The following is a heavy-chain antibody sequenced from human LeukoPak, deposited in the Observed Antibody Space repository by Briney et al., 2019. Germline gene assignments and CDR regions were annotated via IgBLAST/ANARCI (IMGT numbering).Heavy chain of an antibody. J-gene: IGHJ6*02. CDR3: ARTIPYYYGMDV. V-gene: IGHV3-74*01. CDR1: GFTFSSPW. CDR2: ISSDGSST. Sequence: GGSLRLSCAAPGFTFSSPWMHWVRQAPGKGLVWVSRISSDGSSTSYADSVQGRFTISRDNGMNTLYLQMNSLRAEDTAVYYCARTIPYYYGMDVWGQGTAVTVSS. D-gene: IGHD3-9*01.